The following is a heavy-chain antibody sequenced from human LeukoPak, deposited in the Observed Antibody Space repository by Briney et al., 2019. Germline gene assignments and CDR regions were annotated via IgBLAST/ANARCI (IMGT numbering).Heavy chain of an antibody. V-gene: IGHV1-2*02. D-gene: IGHD3-3*01. J-gene: IGHJ6*02. CDR3: ATPPGDFWSGSYYYGMDV. CDR1: GYTFTSYD. Sequence: ASVKVSCKASGYTFTSYDINWVRQAPGQGLEWMGWINPNSGGTNYAQKFQGRVTMTRDTSISTAYMELSRLRSDDTAVYYCATPPGDFWSGSYYYGMDVWGQGTTVTVSS. CDR2: INPNSGGT.